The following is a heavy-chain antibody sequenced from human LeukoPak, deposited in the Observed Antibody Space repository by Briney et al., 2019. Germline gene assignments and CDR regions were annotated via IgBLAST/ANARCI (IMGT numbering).Heavy chain of an antibody. CDR3: ARHGAFFTRGFCSNSNCYVDGLQT. CDR1: GDSISSSY. Sequence: SDTLSLTCTVSGDSISSSYWSWIRQSPGTGLEWIGYFYDTVSTKYNPSLKRRVIISTDKSKNQLSLKLNSVTAADTAVYYCARHGAFFTRGFCSNSNCYVDGLQTWGQGIVVSVSS. V-gene: IGHV4-59*08. CDR2: FYDTVST. D-gene: IGHD2-2*01. J-gene: IGHJ3*01.